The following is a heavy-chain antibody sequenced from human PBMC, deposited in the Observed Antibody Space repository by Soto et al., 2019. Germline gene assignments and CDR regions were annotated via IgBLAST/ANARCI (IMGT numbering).Heavy chain of an antibody. J-gene: IGHJ2*01. CDR2: IYSGGST. V-gene: IGHV4-39*02. CDR3: ARLLLIAPWYFNL. Sequence: QLQLQESGPGLVQPSETLSLTCTVSAGSVNTSPYYWGWIRQPPGKGLEWIGTIYSGGSTYYSQSLKSPVSMSVDTSKNHFSLNVSSVTVADTAVYYCARLLLIAPWYFNLWGRGTLVTVSS. CDR1: AGSVNTSPYY.